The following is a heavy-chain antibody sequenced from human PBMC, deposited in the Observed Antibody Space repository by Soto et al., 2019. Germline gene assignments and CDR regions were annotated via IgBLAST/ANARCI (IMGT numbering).Heavy chain of an antibody. CDR1: GYTFTSYA. Sequence: ASVKVSCKASGYTFTSYAMHWVRQAPGQRLEWMGWINAGNGNTKYSQKFQGRVTISLDMSKNQISLKLTSVTAADTAVYYCARGGSSDWQVAFDFWGQGTMVTVSS. V-gene: IGHV1-3*01. J-gene: IGHJ3*01. CDR2: INAGNGNT. D-gene: IGHD6-19*01. CDR3: ARGGSSDWQVAFDF.